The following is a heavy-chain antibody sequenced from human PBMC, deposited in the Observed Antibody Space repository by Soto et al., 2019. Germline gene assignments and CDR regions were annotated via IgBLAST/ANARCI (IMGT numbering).Heavy chain of an antibody. CDR3: ARGVGAGVDY. V-gene: IGHV1-8*01. Sequence: GASVKVSCKASGYSFTSLDINWVRQTAGQGLEWMGWMQPSTGRTGYAQKFQGRVTMTRDTSINTAYMELTTLTSDDTAFYYCARGVGAGVDYWGQGTLVTVPS. D-gene: IGHD1-26*01. J-gene: IGHJ4*02. CDR1: GYSFTSLD. CDR2: MQPSTGRT.